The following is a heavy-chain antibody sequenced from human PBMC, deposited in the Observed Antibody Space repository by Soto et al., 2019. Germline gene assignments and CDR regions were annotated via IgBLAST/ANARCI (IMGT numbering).Heavy chain of an antibody. CDR3: AHRQRTVYFDY. Sequence: QITLKESGPTLVKPTQTLTLTCTFSGFSLSTSGVGVGWIRQPPGKALEWLALIYWDDDKRYSPSLKSRLTITEDTSINQVVLTMTNMDPVDTATYYCAHRQRTVYFDYWGQGTLVTVSS. D-gene: IGHD4-17*01. V-gene: IGHV2-5*02. J-gene: IGHJ4*02. CDR2: IYWDDDK. CDR1: GFSLSTSGVG.